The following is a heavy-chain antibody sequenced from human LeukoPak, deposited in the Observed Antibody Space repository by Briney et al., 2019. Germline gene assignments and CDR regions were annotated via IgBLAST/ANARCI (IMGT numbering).Heavy chain of an antibody. V-gene: IGHV4-59*01. CDR2: IYYSGST. CDR1: GGSISSYY. Sequence: SETLSLTCTVSGGSISSYYWSWIRQPPGKGLEWIGYIYYSGSTNYNPSLKSRVTISVDTSKNQFSLKLSSVTAADTAVYYCARVIMVRGVKGYYYGMDVWGQGTTVTVSS. CDR3: ARVIMVRGVKGYYYGMDV. D-gene: IGHD3-10*01. J-gene: IGHJ6*02.